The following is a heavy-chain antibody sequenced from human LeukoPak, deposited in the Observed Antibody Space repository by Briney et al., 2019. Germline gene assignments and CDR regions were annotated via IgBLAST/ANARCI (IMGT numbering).Heavy chain of an antibody. V-gene: IGHV3-23*01. CDR2: LSGSGSNT. CDR1: GFTFSSYG. CDR3: ARAVYTGGYGGFYFDY. J-gene: IGHJ4*02. D-gene: IGHD1-26*01. Sequence: GGSLRLSCAASGFTFSSYGMSWVRQAPGKGLEWASGLSGSGSNTYYAGSVKGRFTISRDNSKNTLYLQMNGLRAEDTAIYYCARAVYTGGYGGFYFDYWGQGTLVTVSS.